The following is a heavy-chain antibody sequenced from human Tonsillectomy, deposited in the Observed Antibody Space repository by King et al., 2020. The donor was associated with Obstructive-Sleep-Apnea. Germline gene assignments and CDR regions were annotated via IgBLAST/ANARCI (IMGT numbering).Heavy chain of an antibody. J-gene: IGHJ3*02. CDR1: GFTFSSYW. Sequence: VQLVESGGGLVQPGGSLRLSCAASGFTFSSYWMHWVRQAPGKGLVWVSRINSDGSSTIYADSVKGRFTISRDNAKNTLYLQMNSLRAEDTAVYYCTNEENYYDSSGYYYDAFDICGQGTMVTVSS. CDR3: TNEENYYDSSGYYYDAFDI. D-gene: IGHD3-22*01. CDR2: INSDGSST. V-gene: IGHV3-74*01.